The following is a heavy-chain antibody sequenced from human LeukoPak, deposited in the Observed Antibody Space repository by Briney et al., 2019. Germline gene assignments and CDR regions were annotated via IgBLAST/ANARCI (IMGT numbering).Heavy chain of an antibody. CDR1: GGSISSSSYY. J-gene: IGHJ4*02. CDR3: ARGNSSSWPLDY. Sequence: SETLSLTCTVSGGSISSSSYYWSRIRQPAGKGLEWIGRIYTSGSTYYNPSLKSRLTMSVDTSKSQFSLNLNSVTAADTAVYYCARGNSSSWPLDYWGQGTLVTVSS. D-gene: IGHD6-13*01. CDR2: IYTSGST. V-gene: IGHV4-61*02.